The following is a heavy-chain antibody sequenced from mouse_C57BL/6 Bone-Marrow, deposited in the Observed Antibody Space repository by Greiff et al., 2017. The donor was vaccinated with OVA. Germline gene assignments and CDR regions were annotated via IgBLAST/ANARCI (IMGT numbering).Heavy chain of an antibody. Sequence: VKLQESGAELVRPGASVTLSCKASGYTFTDYEMHWVKQTPVHGLEWIGAIDPETGGTAYNQKFKGKAILTADKSSSTAYMELRSLTSEDSAVYYCTRRPYYFDYWGQGTTLSVSS. CDR1: GYTFTDYE. CDR2: IDPETGGT. J-gene: IGHJ2*01. V-gene: IGHV1-15*01. CDR3: TRRPYYFDY.